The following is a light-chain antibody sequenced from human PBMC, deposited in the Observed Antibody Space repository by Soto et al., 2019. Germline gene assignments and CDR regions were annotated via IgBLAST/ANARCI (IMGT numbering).Light chain of an antibody. Sequence: EIVLTQSPATLSSSPGERATPSCRASQSVSSYLAWYQQKPGQAPRLLIYDASNRATGIPARFSGSGSGTDFTLTISSLEPEDFAVYYCQQRSNWPLTFGGGTKVDIK. CDR3: QQRSNWPLT. V-gene: IGKV3-11*01. CDR2: DAS. J-gene: IGKJ4*01. CDR1: QSVSSY.